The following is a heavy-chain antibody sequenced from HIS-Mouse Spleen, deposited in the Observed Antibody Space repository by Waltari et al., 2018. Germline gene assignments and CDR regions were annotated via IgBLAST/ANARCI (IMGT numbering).Heavy chain of an antibody. Sequence: EVQLVESGGGLVQPGRSLRLSCAASGFTFDDYAMHWVRQAPGKGLGWGAGMSWNSGRIGYADSVKGRFTISRDNAKNSLYLQMNSLRAEDTALYYCAKDGRSLNYWGQGTLVTVSS. J-gene: IGHJ4*02. V-gene: IGHV3-9*01. CDR3: AKDGRSLNY. CDR1: GFTFDDYA. CDR2: MSWNSGRI.